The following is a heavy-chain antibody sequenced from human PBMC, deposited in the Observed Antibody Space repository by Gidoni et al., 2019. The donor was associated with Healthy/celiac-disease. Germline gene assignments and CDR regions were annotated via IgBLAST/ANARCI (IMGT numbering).Heavy chain of an antibody. D-gene: IGHD2-2*02. J-gene: IGHJ3*02. CDR2: INHSGST. V-gene: IGHV4-34*01. CDR1: GGSFSGYY. CDR3: ARFVAATAIRAIDAFDI. Sequence: QVQLQQWGAGLLKPSETLSLTCAVYGGSFSGYYWSWIRQPPGKGLEWIGEINHSGSTNYNPSLKSRVTISVDTSKNQFSLKLSSVTAADTAVYYCARFVAATAIRAIDAFDIWGQGTMVTVSS.